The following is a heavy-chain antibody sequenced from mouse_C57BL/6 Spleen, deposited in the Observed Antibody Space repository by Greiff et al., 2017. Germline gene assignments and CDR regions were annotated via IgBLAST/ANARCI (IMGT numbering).Heavy chain of an antibody. J-gene: IGHJ4*01. Sequence: VQLQQPGAELVKPGASVKLSCKASGYTFTSYWMHWVKQRPGQGLEWIGMIHPNSGSTNYNEKFKSKATLTVDKASSKAYMQLSSRASEDSAVYYCASLGVIATKAMDYWGQGTSVTVSS. CDR3: ASLGVIATKAMDY. D-gene: IGHD1-1*01. V-gene: IGHV1-64*01. CDR2: IHPNSGST. CDR1: GYTFTSYW.